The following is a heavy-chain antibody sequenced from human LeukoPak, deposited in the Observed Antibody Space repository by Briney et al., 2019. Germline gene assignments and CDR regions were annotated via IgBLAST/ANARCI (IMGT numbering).Heavy chain of an antibody. V-gene: IGHV5-51*01. CDR3: ARQGLYYYDSSGTDDFDY. Sequence: GESLQISCKGSGYSFTSYWIGWVRQMPGKGLEWMGIIYPGDSDTRYSPSFQGQVTISADKSISTAYLQWSSLKASDTAMYYCARQGLYYYDSSGTDDFDYWGQGTLVTVSS. CDR2: IYPGDSDT. CDR1: GYSFTSYW. D-gene: IGHD3-22*01. J-gene: IGHJ4*02.